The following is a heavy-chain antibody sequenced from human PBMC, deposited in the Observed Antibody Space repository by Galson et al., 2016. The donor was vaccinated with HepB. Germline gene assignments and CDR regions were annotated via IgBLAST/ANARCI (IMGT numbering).Heavy chain of an antibody. Sequence: SLRLSCAVSGFTFSTYSMHWVRQAPGKGLEWVAVLSDDGLNEHYADSVKGRFTISRDNSKNTLYLQMNSLRPEDTAAYYCAREFISDSSGPFDYWGQGTLVTVSS. D-gene: IGHD3-22*01. V-gene: IGHV3-30-3*01. CDR3: AREFISDSSGPFDY. CDR1: GFTFSTYS. CDR2: LSDDGLNE. J-gene: IGHJ4*02.